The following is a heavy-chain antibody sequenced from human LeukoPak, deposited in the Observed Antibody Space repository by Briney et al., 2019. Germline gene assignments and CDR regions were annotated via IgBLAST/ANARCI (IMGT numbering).Heavy chain of an antibody. CDR1: GYTFTSYA. CDR2: INAGNGNT. J-gene: IGHJ4*02. D-gene: IGHD3-9*01. Sequence: ASVKVSCKASGYTFTSYAMHWVRPAPGQRLEWMGWINAGNGNTKYSQKFQGRVTITRDTSASTAYMELSSLRSEDTAVYYCARRSYDILTGYYTLDYWGQGTLVTVSS. CDR3: ARRSYDILTGYYTLDY. V-gene: IGHV1-3*01.